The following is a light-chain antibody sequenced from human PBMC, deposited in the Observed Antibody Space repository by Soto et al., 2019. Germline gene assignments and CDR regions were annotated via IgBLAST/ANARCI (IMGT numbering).Light chain of an antibody. CDR1: QDIRTE. Sequence: AIPMTQSPSSLSASVGDRVTITCRASQDIRTELGWYQQRPGEAPKLLIYASSNLQSGVPSRFSGSGSGTDFTLTINSLQPEDFATYYCLQDFKYPRTFGQGTKVELK. CDR3: LQDFKYPRT. CDR2: ASS. V-gene: IGKV1-6*01. J-gene: IGKJ1*01.